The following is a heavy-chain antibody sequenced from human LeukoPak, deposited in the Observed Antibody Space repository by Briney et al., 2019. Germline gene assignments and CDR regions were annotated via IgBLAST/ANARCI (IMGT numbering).Heavy chain of an antibody. CDR3: ASLVGATLSYYYYMDV. CDR2: IIPIFGTA. V-gene: IGHV1-69*05. J-gene: IGHJ6*03. D-gene: IGHD1-26*01. CDR1: GYTFTSYG. Sequence: SVKVSCKASGYTFTSYGISWVRQAPGQGLEWMGGIIPIFGTANYAQKFQGRVTITTDESTSTAYMELSSLRSEDTAVYYCASLVGATLSYYYYMDVWGKGTTVTVSS.